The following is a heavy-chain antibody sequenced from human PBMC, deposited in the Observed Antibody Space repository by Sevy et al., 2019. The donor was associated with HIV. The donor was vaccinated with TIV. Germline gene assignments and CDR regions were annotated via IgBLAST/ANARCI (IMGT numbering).Heavy chain of an antibody. CDR2: LSFGCGEI. Sequence: GGSLRLSCVASGFTFSKYSMSWVRQPPGKGLEWVSTLSFGCGEINYADCVKGRFTISRDNSKSSVYLQMNNLRPEDTAVYYCAREGCTKPHDYWGQGTLVTVSS. CDR1: GFTFSKYS. J-gene: IGHJ4*02. D-gene: IGHD2-8*01. CDR3: AREGCTKPHDY. V-gene: IGHV3-23*01.